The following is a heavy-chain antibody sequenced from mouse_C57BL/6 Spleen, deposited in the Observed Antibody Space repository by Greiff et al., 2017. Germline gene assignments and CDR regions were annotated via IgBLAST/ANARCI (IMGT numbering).Heavy chain of an antibody. J-gene: IGHJ2*01. D-gene: IGHD1-1*01. CDR1: GYTFTDYY. CDR3: ARWGGSSVFDY. V-gene: IGHV1-19*01. Sequence: VQLQQSGPVLVKPGASVKMSCKASGYTFTDYYMNWVKQSHGKSLEWIGVINPYNGGTSYNQKFKGKATLTVDKSSSTAYMELNSLTSEDSAVYYCARWGGSSVFDYWGQGTTLTVSS. CDR2: INPYNGGT.